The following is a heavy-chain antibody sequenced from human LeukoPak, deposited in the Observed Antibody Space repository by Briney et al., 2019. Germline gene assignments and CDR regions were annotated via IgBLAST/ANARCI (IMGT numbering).Heavy chain of an antibody. V-gene: IGHV3-30-3*01. D-gene: IGHD2-2*01. CDR1: GFAFSSYA. CDR3: ARDSIVDIVVVNGMDV. Sequence: PGGSLRLSCAASGFAFSSYAMHWVRQAPGKGLEWVAVISYDGSNKYYADSVKGRFTISRDNSKNTLYLQMNSLRAEDTAVYYCARDSIVDIVVVNGMDVWGQGTTVTVSS. CDR2: ISYDGSNK. J-gene: IGHJ6*02.